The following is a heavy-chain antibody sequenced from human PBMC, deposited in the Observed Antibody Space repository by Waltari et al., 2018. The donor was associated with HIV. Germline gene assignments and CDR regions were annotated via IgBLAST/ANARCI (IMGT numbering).Heavy chain of an antibody. CDR3: ARGHYGLDV. Sequence: QVQLVESGGGLVKPGGSLRLSCAASGFTFSDWYFSWIRQAPGKGLEWISYIDMSGRTIYYGDSVKGRFTISRDNAKNSLSLEMNSLRAEDTAVYYCARGHYGLDVWGQGTTVTVSS. J-gene: IGHJ6*02. V-gene: IGHV3-11*01. CDR1: GFTFSDWY. CDR2: IDMSGRTI.